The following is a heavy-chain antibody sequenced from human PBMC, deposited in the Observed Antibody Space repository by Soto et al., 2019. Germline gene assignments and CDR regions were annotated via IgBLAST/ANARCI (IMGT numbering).Heavy chain of an antibody. D-gene: IGHD2-15*01. V-gene: IGHV4-59*01. CDR1: GGSISSYY. CDR2: IYYSGST. CDR3: ARLLTQGYCSGGSCHNWFDP. J-gene: IGHJ5*02. Sequence: QVQLQESGPGLVKPSETLSLTCTVSGGSISSYYWSWIRQPPGKGLEWIGYIYYSGSTNYNPSLQSRVTISVDTSTNHFSLKLSSVTAADTAVYYCARLLTQGYCSGGSCHNWFDPWGQGTLVTVSS.